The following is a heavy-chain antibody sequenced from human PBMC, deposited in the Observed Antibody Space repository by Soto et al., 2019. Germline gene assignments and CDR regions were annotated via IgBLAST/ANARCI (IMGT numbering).Heavy chain of an antibody. V-gene: IGHV4-34*01. CDR3: ARAVYGNYQTQYYFDS. CDR1: GGSFSGYY. Sequence: SETLSLTCAVYGGSFSGYYLTWIRQPPGTGLEWIGEINHSGSTNSNPSLQSRVTISLDTSKSQFSLRLSSVTAADTAVYYCARAVYGNYQTQYYFDSWGQGTLVTVSS. J-gene: IGHJ4*02. CDR2: INHSGST. D-gene: IGHD1-7*01.